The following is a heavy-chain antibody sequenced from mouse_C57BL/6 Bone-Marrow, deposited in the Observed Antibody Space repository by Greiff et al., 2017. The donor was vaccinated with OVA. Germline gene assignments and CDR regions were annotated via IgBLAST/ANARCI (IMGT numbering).Heavy chain of an antibody. J-gene: IGHJ1*03. V-gene: IGHV5-12*01. CDR2: ISNGGGRT. Sequence: EVRLVESGGGLVQPGGSLKLSCAASGFTFSDYYMYWVRQTPEKRLEWVAYISNGGGRTYYPDTVKGRFTISRDNAKNTLYLQMSRLKSEDTAMYYCARHGLRRHFDVWGTGTTVTVSS. CDR3: ARHGLRRHFDV. D-gene: IGHD2-2*01. CDR1: GFTFSDYY.